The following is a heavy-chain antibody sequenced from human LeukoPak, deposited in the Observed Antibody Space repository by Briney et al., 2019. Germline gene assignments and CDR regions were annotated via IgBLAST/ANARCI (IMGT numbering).Heavy chain of an antibody. CDR2: INHSGST. V-gene: IGHV4-34*01. J-gene: IGHJ4*02. Sequence: NTSETLSLTCAVHGGSFSGYYGTWIRQPPGKGLEWIGEINHSGSTSYNPSLKSRVTISVDTSKNQFSLKLSSVTAADTAVYYCARDSGGNGLDYWGQGTLVTVSS. D-gene: IGHD2-15*01. CDR3: ARDSGGNGLDY. CDR1: GGSFSGYY.